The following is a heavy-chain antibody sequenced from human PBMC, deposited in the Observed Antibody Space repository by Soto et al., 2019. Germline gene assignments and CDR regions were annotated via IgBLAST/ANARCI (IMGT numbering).Heavy chain of an antibody. CDR2: ISGSGGST. V-gene: IGHV3-23*01. CDR3: AKGRNLYSSSSFDY. D-gene: IGHD6-6*01. CDR1: GFTFSNYA. J-gene: IGHJ4*02. Sequence: EVQLLESGGGLVQPGGSLRLSCAASGFTFSNYAMSWVRQAPGKGLEWVSGISGSGGSTYNADSVKGRFTISRDNSKNPLYLQMNSLRAEDTAIYYCAKGRNLYSSSSFDYWGQGTLVTVSS.